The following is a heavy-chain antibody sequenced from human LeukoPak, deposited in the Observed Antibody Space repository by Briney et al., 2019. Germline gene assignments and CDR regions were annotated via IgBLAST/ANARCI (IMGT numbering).Heavy chain of an antibody. D-gene: IGHD6-13*01. Sequence: PGRSLRLSCAASGFSFSSYTLHWVRQAPGKGLEWVAVITYDGSNQNYADSVRGRFTFSRDNSKNTLYLHMNSLRAEDTAVYHCAKLFSGSWGDFDSWGQGTLVTVSS. CDR1: GFSFSSYT. CDR2: ITYDGSNQ. V-gene: IGHV3-30*04. CDR3: AKLFSGSWGDFDS. J-gene: IGHJ4*02.